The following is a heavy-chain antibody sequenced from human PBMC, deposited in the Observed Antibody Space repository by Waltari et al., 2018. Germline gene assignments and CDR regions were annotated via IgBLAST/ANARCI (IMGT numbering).Heavy chain of an antibody. CDR2: INEDGSDI. Sequence: EVQLVESGGGLVQPGGLLRLSCAASGFTFGTHWMSWVRQAPGKGLEWVANINEDGSDIYYVDSVKGRFTISRDNAKNSLYLQMNSLRAEDTAVYYCARDMGQYTNYVAYWGQGTLVIVSS. V-gene: IGHV3-7*03. CDR3: ARDMGQYTNYVAY. D-gene: IGHD3-10*01. J-gene: IGHJ4*02. CDR1: GFTFGTHW.